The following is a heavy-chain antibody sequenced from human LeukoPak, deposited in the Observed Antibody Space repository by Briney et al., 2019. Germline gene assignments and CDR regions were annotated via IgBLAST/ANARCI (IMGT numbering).Heavy chain of an antibody. Sequence: GASVKVSCKTSGYTFSGYHIHWMRQAPGRGLEWIGWIDPYSGGTHFAEKFQGRVTLTRDTSITTLYMELTNLKSDGTSIYFCARDVVAVDSNWFDPWGQGTLVTVSS. V-gene: IGHV1-2*02. CDR1: GYTFSGYH. CDR3: ARDVVAVDSNWFDP. D-gene: IGHD6-19*01. CDR2: IDPYSGGT. J-gene: IGHJ5*02.